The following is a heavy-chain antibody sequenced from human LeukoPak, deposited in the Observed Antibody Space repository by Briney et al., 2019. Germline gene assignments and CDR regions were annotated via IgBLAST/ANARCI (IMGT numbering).Heavy chain of an antibody. CDR2: FDPEDGET. CDR1: GYTLTELS. CDR3: ATVYCSSTSCLNWFDP. J-gene: IGHJ5*02. D-gene: IGHD2-2*01. V-gene: IGHV1-24*01. Sequence: ASVKVSCKVSGYTLTELSMHWVRQAPGKGLEWMGGFDPEDGETIYAQKFQGRVTMTEDTSTDTAYMELSSLRSEDTAVYYCATVYCSSTSCLNWFDPWGQEPWSPSPQ.